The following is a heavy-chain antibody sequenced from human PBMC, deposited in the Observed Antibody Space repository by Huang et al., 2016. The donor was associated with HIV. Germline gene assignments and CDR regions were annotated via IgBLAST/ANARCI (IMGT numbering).Heavy chain of an antibody. CDR1: GFTFRTYT. V-gene: IGHV3-21*04. J-gene: IGHJ4*02. CDR3: ARSRYYDVSNYPEF. D-gene: IGHD3-16*01. CDR2: ISSDGSKL. Sequence: EVKLVESGGGLVKPGGSLTLSCAVRGFTFRTYTMIWVRQTPGKELEWVLSISSDGSKLNYLDSVRGRFTISRDKARDLLYLQMTGLRVEDTALYYWARSRYYDVSNYPEFWGQGARVTVSP.